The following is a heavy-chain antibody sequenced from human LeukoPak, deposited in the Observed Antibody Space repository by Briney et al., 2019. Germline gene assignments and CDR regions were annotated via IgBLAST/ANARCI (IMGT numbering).Heavy chain of an antibody. D-gene: IGHD5-24*01. CDR1: GFTFSSYC. Sequence: GGTLRLSCAASGFTFSSYCMHWVRQAPGKGLEWVAFIRYDGSNKYYADSVNGRFTSSRDNSKNTLYLQMNSLRPEDTAVYDCQIIRFGSYKDYWGQGTLVTVSS. J-gene: IGHJ4*02. CDR2: IRYDGSNK. V-gene: IGHV3-30*02. CDR3: QIIRFGSYKDY.